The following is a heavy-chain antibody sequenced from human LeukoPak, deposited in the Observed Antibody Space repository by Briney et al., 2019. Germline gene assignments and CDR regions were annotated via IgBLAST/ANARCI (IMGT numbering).Heavy chain of an antibody. Sequence: SQTLSLTCTVSGGSISSGDYYWRWIRQPPGKGLEWIGYIYYSGSTYYNPSLKSRVTISVDTSKNQFSLKLSSVTAADTAVYYCAGSRVLRYFDWLFAFDYWGQGTLVTVSS. CDR1: GGSISSGDYY. D-gene: IGHD3-9*01. CDR3: AGSRVLRYFDWLFAFDY. CDR2: IYYSGST. J-gene: IGHJ4*02. V-gene: IGHV4-30-4*08.